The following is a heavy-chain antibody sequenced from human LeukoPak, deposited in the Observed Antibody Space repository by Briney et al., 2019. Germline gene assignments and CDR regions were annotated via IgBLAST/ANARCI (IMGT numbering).Heavy chain of an antibody. J-gene: IGHJ5*02. CDR1: GFTFSSYE. D-gene: IGHD1-26*01. V-gene: IGHV3-48*03. CDR3: ARAGSGRSPDWFDP. CDR2: ISSSGSTI. Sequence: GGSLRLSCAASGFTFSSYEMNWVRQAPGKGLEWVSYISSSGSTIYYADSVKGRFTISRDNAKNSLYLQMSSLRAEDTAVYYCARAGSGRSPDWFDPWGQGTLVTVSS.